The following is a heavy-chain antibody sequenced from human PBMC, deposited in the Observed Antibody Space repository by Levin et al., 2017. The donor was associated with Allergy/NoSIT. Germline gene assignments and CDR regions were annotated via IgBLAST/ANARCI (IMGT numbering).Heavy chain of an antibody. V-gene: IGHV3-30*18. CDR1: GFSFRSFG. Sequence: PGGSPRLSCAASGFSFRSFGMHWARQSPGKGLEWLAVISYDGSDTYYADSVKGRFTISRDNSKNTLYLQMNSLRGEDAAVYYCAKDVVFGTSSWALDFWGQGILVTVSS. D-gene: IGHD2-2*01. CDR3: AKDVVFGTSSWALDF. CDR2: ISYDGSDT. J-gene: IGHJ4*02.